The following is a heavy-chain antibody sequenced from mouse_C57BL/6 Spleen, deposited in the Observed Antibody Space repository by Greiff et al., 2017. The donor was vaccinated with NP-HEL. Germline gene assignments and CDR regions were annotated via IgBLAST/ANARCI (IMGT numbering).Heavy chain of an antibody. V-gene: IGHV1-55*01. J-gene: IGHJ2*01. CDR1: GYTFTSYW. CDR3: ARENYGNYYFDY. D-gene: IGHD2-1*01. CDR2: IYPGSGST. Sequence: VQLVESGAELVKPGASVKMSCKASGYTFTSYWITWVKQRPGQGLEWIGDIYPGSGSTNYNEKFKSKATLTVDTSSSTAYMQLSSLTSEDSAVYYCARENYGNYYFDYWGQGTTLTVSS.